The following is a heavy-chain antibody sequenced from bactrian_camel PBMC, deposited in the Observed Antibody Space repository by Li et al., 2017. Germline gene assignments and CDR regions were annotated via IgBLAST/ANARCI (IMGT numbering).Heavy chain of an antibody. Sequence: VQLVESGGGSVQAGGSLKLSCGISGYIPGSHCMAWFRQPPGQEREGVGGVYSGGGSAYYVDSVKDRFTVSRDNAENTLYLQMDSLNVEDTNMYTCAAGPSGSPTRIATHPLSYGHWGQGTQVTVS. D-gene: IGHD4*01. CDR1: GYIPGSHC. V-gene: IGHV3S31*01. J-gene: IGHJ4*01. CDR3: AAGPSGSPTRIATHPLSYGH. CDR2: VYSGGGSA.